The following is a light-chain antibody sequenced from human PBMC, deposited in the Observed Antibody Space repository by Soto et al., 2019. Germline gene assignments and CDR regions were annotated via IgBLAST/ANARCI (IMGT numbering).Light chain of an antibody. CDR2: AAS. V-gene: IGKV1-39*01. Sequence: DIQMTQYPSSLSASVGDRVTITCRASQSISSYLNWYQQKPGKAPKLLIYAASSLQSGVPTKFSGSGSGTDFTLTISSLQPEDFASYYCQQSYSTQHTFGQGTKVEIK. J-gene: IGKJ1*01. CDR3: QQSYSTQHT. CDR1: QSISSY.